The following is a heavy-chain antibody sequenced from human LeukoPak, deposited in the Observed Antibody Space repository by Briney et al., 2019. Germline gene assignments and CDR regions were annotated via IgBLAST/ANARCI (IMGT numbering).Heavy chain of an antibody. V-gene: IGHV4-39*01. CDR1: GGSISSSSYY. CDR3: ARRRRSGAMANFDY. J-gene: IGHJ4*02. Sequence: PSETLSLTCTVSGGSISSSSYYWGWIRQPPGKGLEWIGSIYYSGSTYYNPSLKSRVTISVDTSKNQFSLKLSSVTAADTAVYYCARRRRSGAMANFDYWGQGTLVTVSS. CDR2: IYYSGST. D-gene: IGHD5-18*01.